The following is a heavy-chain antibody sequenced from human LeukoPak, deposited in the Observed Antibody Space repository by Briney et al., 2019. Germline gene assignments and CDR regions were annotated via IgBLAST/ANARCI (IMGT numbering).Heavy chain of an antibody. CDR3: ASGIAARLFDY. D-gene: IGHD6-6*01. V-gene: IGHV4-34*01. J-gene: IGHJ4*02. CDR2: INHSGST. Sequence: SETLSLTCAVYGGSFSGYYWSWIRQPPGKGLEWIGEINHSGSTNYNPSLKSRVTISVDTSKNQFSLKLSSVTAADTAVYFCASGIAARLFDYWGQGTLVTASS. CDR1: GGSFSGYY.